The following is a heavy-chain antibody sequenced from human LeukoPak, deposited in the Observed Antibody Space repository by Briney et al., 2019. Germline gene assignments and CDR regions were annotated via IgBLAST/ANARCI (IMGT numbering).Heavy chain of an antibody. J-gene: IGHJ4*02. D-gene: IGHD2-15*01. V-gene: IGHV4-61*01. CDR2: IHHSGDT. Sequence: KSSETLSLTCTVSGVSVSSGSYYWSWIRQPPGKGLEWIGEIHHSGDTNHNPSLKSRVTISLDTSKNQFSLKLNSVTAADTATYYCARGEGGGSCYNNWGQGTQVTVSS. CDR3: ARGEGGGSCYNN. CDR1: GVSVSSGSYY.